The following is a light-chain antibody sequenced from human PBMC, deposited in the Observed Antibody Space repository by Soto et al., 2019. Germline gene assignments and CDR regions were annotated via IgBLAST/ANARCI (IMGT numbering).Light chain of an antibody. V-gene: IGKV1-39*01. CDR3: QQYNVYSWT. CDR2: AAS. J-gene: IGKJ1*01. Sequence: DIQMTQSPSSLSASVGDRVTITCRASQSISSYLNWYQQKPGKAPKLLIYAASSLQSGVPSRFSGSGSGTEFTLTISSLQPDDFATYYCQQYNVYSWTFGQGTKVEIK. CDR1: QSISSY.